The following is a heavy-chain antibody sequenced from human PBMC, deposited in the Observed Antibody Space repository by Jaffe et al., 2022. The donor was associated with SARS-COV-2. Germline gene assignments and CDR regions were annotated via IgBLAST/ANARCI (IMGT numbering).Heavy chain of an antibody. V-gene: IGHV3-30-3*01. CDR1: GFTFSSYA. CDR2: ISYDGSNK. CDR3: ARDGAGGYGLFDY. D-gene: IGHD5-12*01. Sequence: QVQLVESGGGVVQPGRSLRLSCAASGFTFSSYAMHWVRQAPGKGLEWVAVISYDGSNKYYADSVKGRFTISRDNSKNTLYLQMNSLRAEDTAVYYCARDGAGGYGLFDYWGQGTLVTVSS. J-gene: IGHJ4*02.